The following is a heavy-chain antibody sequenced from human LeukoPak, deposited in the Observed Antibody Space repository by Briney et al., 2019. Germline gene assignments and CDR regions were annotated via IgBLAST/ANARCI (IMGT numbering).Heavy chain of an antibody. Sequence: GRSLRLSCAASGFTFSSYGMHWVRQAPGKGLEWVAVIWYDGSNKYYADSVKGRFTISRDNSKNTVYLQMNSLRADDTAVYFCARSPVLDRNDWSFADWGQGTLVTVS. J-gene: IGHJ4*02. CDR2: IWYDGSNK. V-gene: IGHV3-33*01. CDR3: ARSPVLDRNDWSFAD. CDR1: GFTFSSYG. D-gene: IGHD1-1*01.